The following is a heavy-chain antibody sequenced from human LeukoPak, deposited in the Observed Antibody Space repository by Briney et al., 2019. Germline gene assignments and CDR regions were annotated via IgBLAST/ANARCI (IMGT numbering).Heavy chain of an antibody. Sequence: SETLSLTCTVSGDSISSYYWSWIRQPAGKGLEWIGRIHASGSTRYNPSLESRVTMSVDTSRNQFSLKLISVTAADTAVYFCARGMAVAYDYNWFDPWGQGTLVTVSS. CDR3: ARGMAVAYDYNWFDP. J-gene: IGHJ5*02. V-gene: IGHV4-4*07. CDR1: GDSISSYY. D-gene: IGHD5-12*01. CDR2: IHASGST.